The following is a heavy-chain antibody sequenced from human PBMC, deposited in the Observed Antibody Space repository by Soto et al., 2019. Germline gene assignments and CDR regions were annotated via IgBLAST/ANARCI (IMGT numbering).Heavy chain of an antibody. D-gene: IGHD2-2*01. Sequence: QVQLVQSGAEVKKPGSSVKVSCKAPGGTFSSYAISWVRQAPGQGLEWMGGIIPIFGTANYAQKFQGRVKMTADESTSTGYMELSSLRSEDTAVYYCARSQGGSTSLDIYYYYYYGMDVWGQGTTVTVSS. V-gene: IGHV1-69*01. CDR2: IIPIFGTA. CDR1: GGTFSSYA. J-gene: IGHJ6*02. CDR3: ARSQGGSTSLDIYYYYYYGMDV.